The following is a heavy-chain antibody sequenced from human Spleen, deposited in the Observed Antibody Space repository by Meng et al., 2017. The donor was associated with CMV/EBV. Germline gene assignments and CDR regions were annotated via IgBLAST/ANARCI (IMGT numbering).Heavy chain of an antibody. Sequence: GSLRLSCAASGFAFSTYAMSWVRQPPGKGLEWIGEINHSGSTNYNPSLKSRATISADTSNNQVSLKLNSVTAADTAVYYCARDLVSRVGFLNWFDPWGQGVLVTVSS. J-gene: IGHJ5*02. D-gene: IGHD1-26*01. V-gene: IGHV4-34*01. CDR1: GFAFSTYA. CDR2: INHSGST. CDR3: ARDLVSRVGFLNWFDP.